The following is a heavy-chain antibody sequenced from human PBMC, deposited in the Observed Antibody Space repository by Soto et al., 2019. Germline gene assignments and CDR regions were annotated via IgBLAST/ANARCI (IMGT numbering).Heavy chain of an antibody. CDR3: AKIPIMTTVTHYFDY. V-gene: IGHV3-23*01. Sequence: EVQLLASGGGLAQPGGSLRLSCAASGFPFSNSAMGWVRQAPGKGLEWVSTINGGAGSTYYADSVKGRFTISRDDSKNTLYLQMNSLRAEDTAVYYCAKIPIMTTVTHYFDYWGQGTLVTVSS. CDR1: GFPFSNSA. CDR2: INGGAGST. J-gene: IGHJ4*02. D-gene: IGHD4-17*01.